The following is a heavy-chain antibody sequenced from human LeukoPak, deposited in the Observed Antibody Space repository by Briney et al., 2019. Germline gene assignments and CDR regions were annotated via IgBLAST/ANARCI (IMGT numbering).Heavy chain of an antibody. J-gene: IGHJ6*03. Sequence: SETLSLTCAVYGGSFSGYYWSWIRQPPGKGLEWIGEINHSGSTNYNPSLKSRVTISVDTSKNQFSLKLSSVTAADTAVYYCARGLSSTSCQRGACFYYYYYMDVWGKGTTVTVSS. D-gene: IGHD2-2*01. CDR1: GGSFSGYY. V-gene: IGHV4-34*01. CDR3: ARGLSSTSCQRGACFYYYYYMDV. CDR2: INHSGST.